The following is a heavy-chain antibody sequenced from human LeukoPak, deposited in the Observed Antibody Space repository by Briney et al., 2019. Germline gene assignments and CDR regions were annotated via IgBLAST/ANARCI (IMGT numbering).Heavy chain of an antibody. CDR1: GFTFSSYS. CDR2: ISSSSSYI. J-gene: IGHJ4*02. D-gene: IGHD6-13*01. V-gene: IGHV3-21*01. CDR3: ARKHRSWYSRVIDY. Sequence: GGSLRLSCAASGFTFSSYSMNWVRQAPGEGLEWVSSISSSSSYIYYADSVKGRFTISRDNAKNSLYLKRNRLRAEAPAAYYCARKHRSWYSRVIDYWGQGTLVTVSS.